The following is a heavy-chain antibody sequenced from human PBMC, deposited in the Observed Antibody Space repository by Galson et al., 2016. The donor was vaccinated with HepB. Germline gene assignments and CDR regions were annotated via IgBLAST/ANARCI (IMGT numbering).Heavy chain of an antibody. D-gene: IGHD1-7*01. Sequence: SETLSLTCVVSGASINSRNWWTWVRQSPGKGLEWIGEISQSGSTNYNPSLKSRVTISLDKSKNQFSVNVTSVTAADTAIYYCARAHTRELNYFDHWGQGTLVTVSS. CDR2: ISQSGST. J-gene: IGHJ4*02. V-gene: IGHV4-4*02. CDR3: ARAHTRELNYFDH. CDR1: GASINSRNW.